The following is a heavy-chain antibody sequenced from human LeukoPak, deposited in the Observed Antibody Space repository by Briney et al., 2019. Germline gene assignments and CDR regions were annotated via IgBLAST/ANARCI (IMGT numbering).Heavy chain of an antibody. CDR1: GLIFRSNG. Sequence: GRSLRLSCAASGLIFRSNGMHWVRQAPGKGLEWLAVIWHDGSNQYYADSVKGRFTISRDNSKNTLYLQMNSLRVEDTAVYYCARDGSDYDLDYWGQGTLVTVSS. D-gene: IGHD4-17*01. CDR3: ARDGSDYDLDY. V-gene: IGHV3-33*01. J-gene: IGHJ4*02. CDR2: IWHDGSNQ.